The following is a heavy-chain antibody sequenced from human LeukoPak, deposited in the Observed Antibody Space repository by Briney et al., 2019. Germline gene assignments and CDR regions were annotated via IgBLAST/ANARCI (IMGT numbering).Heavy chain of an antibody. CDR1: GGSFSGYY. D-gene: IGHD4-17*01. J-gene: IGHJ3*02. V-gene: IGHV4-34*01. CDR2: INHSGST. CDR3: ARVYGDYAYAFDI. Sequence: KASETLSLTCAVYGGSFSGYYWSWIRQPPGKGLEWIGEINHSGSTNYNPSLKSRVTISVDTSKNQFSLKLSSVTAADTAVYYCARVYGDYAYAFDIWGQGTMVTVSS.